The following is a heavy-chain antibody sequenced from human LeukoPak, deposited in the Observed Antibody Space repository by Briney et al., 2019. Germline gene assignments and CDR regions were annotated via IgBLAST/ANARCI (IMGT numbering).Heavy chain of an antibody. CDR1: GFTFGDYA. J-gene: IGHJ3*02. V-gene: IGHV3-49*03. Sequence: GGSLGLSCTASGFTFGDYAMSWFRQAPGKGLEWVGFIRSKAYGGITEYAASVKGRFTISRDDSKSIAYLQMNSLKTEDTAVYYCTRGYCSSTSCRATLAFDIWGQGTMVTVSS. CDR3: TRGYCSSTSCRATLAFDI. CDR2: IRSKAYGGIT. D-gene: IGHD2-2*01.